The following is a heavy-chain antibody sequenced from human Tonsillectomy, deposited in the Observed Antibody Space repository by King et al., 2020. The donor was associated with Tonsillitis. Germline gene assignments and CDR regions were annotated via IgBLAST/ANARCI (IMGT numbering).Heavy chain of an antibody. V-gene: IGHV4-59*01. CDR2: IYYSGST. D-gene: IGHD3-16*01. CDR3: AREGGSDAFDI. J-gene: IGHJ3*02. Sequence: VQLQESGPGLVKTSETLSLTCTVSGGSISSYYWSWIRQPPGKGLEWIGYIYYSGSTNYNPSLKSRVTISVDTSKNQFSLKLSSVTAADTAVYYCAREGGSDAFDIWGQGTMVTVSS. CDR1: GGSISSYY.